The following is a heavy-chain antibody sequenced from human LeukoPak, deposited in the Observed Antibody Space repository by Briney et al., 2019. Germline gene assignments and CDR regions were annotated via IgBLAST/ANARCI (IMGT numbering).Heavy chain of an antibody. CDR1: GFSFDNHA. V-gene: IGHV3-23*01. J-gene: IGHJ6*03. Sequence: PGGSLRLSCAASGFSFDNHAMIWVRQAAGKGLEWVSVVSGSGDTTYYADSVKGRFTVFRDNSKNTLFLLLDSLRAEDTAIYYCARAAIAAARIYYYMDVWGKGTTVTVSS. CDR3: ARAAIAAARIYYYMDV. D-gene: IGHD6-13*01. CDR2: VSGSGDTT.